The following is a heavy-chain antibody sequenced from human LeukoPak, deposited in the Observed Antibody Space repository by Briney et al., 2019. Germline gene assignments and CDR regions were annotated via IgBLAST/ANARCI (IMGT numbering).Heavy chain of an antibody. CDR1: GYTFTSYD. V-gene: IGHV1-8*01. CDR2: MNPNSGNT. D-gene: IGHD2-21*02. J-gene: IGHJ1*01. CDR3: ARGPELAYCGGDCYSLDFQH. Sequence: ASVKVSCKASGYTFTSYDINWVRQATRQGLEWMGWMNPNSGNTGYAQKFQGRVTMTRNTSISTAYMELSSLRSEDTAVYYWARGPELAYCGGDCYSLDFQHWGQGTLVSVSS.